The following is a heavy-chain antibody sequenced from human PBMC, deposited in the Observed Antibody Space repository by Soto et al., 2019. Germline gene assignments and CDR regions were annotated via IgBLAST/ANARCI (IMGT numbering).Heavy chain of an antibody. CDR2: ISGSGGST. D-gene: IGHD1-26*01. CDR3: ARRGSGGYYHY. CDR1: GFTFSSYA. J-gene: IGHJ4*02. V-gene: IGHV3-23*01. Sequence: EVQLLESGGGLVQPGGSLRLSCAASGFTFSSYAMRWVRQAPVKGLEWVSAISGSGGSTYYADSVKGRFTISRDNSKNTLYLQMSSLRAEDTAVYYCARRGSGGYYHYWGQGNVVTVSS.